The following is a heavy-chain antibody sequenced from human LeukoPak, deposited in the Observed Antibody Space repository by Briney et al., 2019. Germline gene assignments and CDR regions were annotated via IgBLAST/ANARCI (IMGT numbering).Heavy chain of an antibody. CDR3: ARETERDYYDSSGTTFDY. V-gene: IGHV3-7*01. Sequence: GRSLRLSFAASGFTFSSYWMSWVRQAPGKGLEWVANIKQDGSEKYYVDSVKGRFTISRDNAKNSLYLQMNSLRAEDTAVYYCARETERDYYDSSGTTFDYWGQGTLVTVSS. J-gene: IGHJ4*02. CDR2: IKQDGSEK. D-gene: IGHD3-22*01. CDR1: GFTFSSYW.